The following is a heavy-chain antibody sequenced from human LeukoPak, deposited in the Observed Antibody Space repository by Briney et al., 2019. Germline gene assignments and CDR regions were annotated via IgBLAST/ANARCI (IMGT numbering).Heavy chain of an antibody. CDR2: IYYSGST. J-gene: IGHJ3*02. CDR3: ASRYFDWLLYSGHAFDI. CDR1: GGSISSSSYY. D-gene: IGHD3-9*01. Sequence: KPSETLSLTCTVSGGSISSSSYYWGWIRQPPGKGLEWIGSIYYSGSTYYNPSLKSRVTISVDTSKNQFSLKLSSVTAADTAVYYCASRYFDWLLYSGHAFDIWGQGTMVTVSS. V-gene: IGHV4-39*01.